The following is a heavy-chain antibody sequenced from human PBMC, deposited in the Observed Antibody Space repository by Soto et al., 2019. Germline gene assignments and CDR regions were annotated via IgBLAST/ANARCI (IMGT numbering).Heavy chain of an antibody. Sequence: GESLKISCKVSEYSFAGYWITWVRQKPGKGLEWMGRIDPSDSQTYYSPSFRGHVTISVTKSITTVFLQWSSLRASDTAMYYCARQIYDSDTGPNFQYYFDSWGQGTPVTVSS. D-gene: IGHD3-22*01. V-gene: IGHV5-10-1*01. CDR2: IDPSDSQT. CDR1: EYSFAGYW. J-gene: IGHJ4*02. CDR3: ARQIYDSDTGPNFQYYFDS.